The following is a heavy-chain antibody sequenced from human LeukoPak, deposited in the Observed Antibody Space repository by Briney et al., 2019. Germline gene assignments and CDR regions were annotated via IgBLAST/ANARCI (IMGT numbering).Heavy chain of an antibody. Sequence: GGSLRLSCAASGFTFSSYWMHWVRQAPGKGQVWVSRIKSDGSTNYADSVKGRFTISRDNAKNTLSLQMNSLRAEDTGVYYCARAPSEIGGYYPEYFRHWGQGTLVTVSS. D-gene: IGHD3-22*01. CDR2: IKSDGST. J-gene: IGHJ1*01. CDR3: ARAPSEIGGYYPEYFRH. V-gene: IGHV3-74*01. CDR1: GFTFSSYW.